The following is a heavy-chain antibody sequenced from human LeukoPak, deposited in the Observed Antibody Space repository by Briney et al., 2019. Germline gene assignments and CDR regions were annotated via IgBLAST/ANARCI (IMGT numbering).Heavy chain of an antibody. V-gene: IGHV4-34*01. CDR3: AIRKRGYSYGRYYYYYYMDV. J-gene: IGHJ6*03. CDR1: GGSFSGYY. Sequence: PSETLSLTCAVYGGSFSGYYWSWLRQPPGKGLEWIGEINHSGSTNYNPSLKSRVTISVDTSKNQFSLKLSSVTAADTAVYYCAIRKRGYSYGRYYYYYYMDVWGKGTTVTVSS. D-gene: IGHD5-18*01. CDR2: INHSGST.